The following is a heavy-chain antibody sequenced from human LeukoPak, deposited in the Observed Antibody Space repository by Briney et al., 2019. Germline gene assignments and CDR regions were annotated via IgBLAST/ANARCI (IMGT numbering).Heavy chain of an antibody. CDR1: GLTFSGYW. J-gene: IGHJ6*03. CDR3: VRALGYQLLPGYYYYMDV. D-gene: IGHD2-2*01. V-gene: IGHV3-7*01. Sequence: GGSLRLSCAASGLTFSGYWMSWVRQAPGKELEWVANINEDGSEKYYVDSVKGRFTISRDNAKNSLCLQVNSLRAADTAVYYCVRALGYQLLPGYYYYMDVWGKGTTVTVSS. CDR2: INEDGSEK.